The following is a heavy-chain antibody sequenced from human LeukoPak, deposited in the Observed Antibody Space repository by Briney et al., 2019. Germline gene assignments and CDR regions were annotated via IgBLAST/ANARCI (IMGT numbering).Heavy chain of an antibody. CDR1: GGSMSSDSFY. D-gene: IGHD2-21*02. V-gene: IGHV4-39*01. CDR3: ARLCSGGDCYFDY. J-gene: IGHJ4*02. Sequence: SETLSLTCTVSGGSMSSDSFYRGWIRQPPGKGLEWIVTIYYTGSTYYFPSLKSRVTISADMSKNEFSLRLRSVSAADTAVYYCARLCSGGDCYFDYWGQGTLVTVSS. CDR2: IYYTGST.